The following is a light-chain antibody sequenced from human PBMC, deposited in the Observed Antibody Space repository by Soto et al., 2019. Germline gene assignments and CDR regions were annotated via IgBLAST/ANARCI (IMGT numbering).Light chain of an antibody. CDR3: CSYAGSYSWL. CDR1: SDDVGTYNY. Sequence: QSVLTQPRSVSGSPGRSVTISCTGTSDDVGTYNYVSWYQLHPGKAPKLLIYDVTKRPSGVPDHFSGYKSGNTASLTISGLQADHEADYYCCSYAGSYSWLFGGGTKLTVL. CDR2: DVT. J-gene: IGLJ3*02. V-gene: IGLV2-11*01.